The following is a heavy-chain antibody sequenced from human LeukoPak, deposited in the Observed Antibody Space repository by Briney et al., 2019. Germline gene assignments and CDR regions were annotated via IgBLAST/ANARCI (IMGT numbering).Heavy chain of an antibody. V-gene: IGHV4-4*09. CDR3: ARRHHYSYFMDV. Sequence: SETLSLTCTVSAGIISSYYWTWIRQPPGKGLEWIGYIFPSGSAYYNPSLKTRVTISVDTSKNQFSLKLTSVTAADTAVYYCARRHHYSYFMDVWGKGTTVTVSS. CDR2: IFPSGSA. CDR1: AGIISSYY. J-gene: IGHJ6*03.